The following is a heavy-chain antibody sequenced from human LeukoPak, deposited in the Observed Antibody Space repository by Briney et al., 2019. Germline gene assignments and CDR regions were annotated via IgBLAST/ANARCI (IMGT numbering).Heavy chain of an antibody. CDR1: GFTFSSYG. D-gene: IGHD3-10*01. Sequence: RTGGSLRLSCAASGFTFSSYGMHWVRQAPGKGLEWVAFIRYDGSNKYYADSVKGRFTISRDNSKNTLYLQMNSLRAEDTAVYYCAKDSGSGNKEVYYFDYWGQGTLVTVSS. CDR3: AKDSGSGNKEVYYFDY. V-gene: IGHV3-30*02. J-gene: IGHJ4*02. CDR2: IRYDGSNK.